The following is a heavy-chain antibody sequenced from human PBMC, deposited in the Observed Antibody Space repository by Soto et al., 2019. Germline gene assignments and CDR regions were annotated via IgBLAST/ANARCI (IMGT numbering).Heavy chain of an antibody. V-gene: IGHV5-51*01. D-gene: IGHD6-19*01. J-gene: IGHJ6*02. CDR3: ARHLAVAGMHYYYGMDV. CDR1: GYSFTSDW. Sequence: LGESLKISFKGSGYSFTSDWIGWVRQMPGKGLEWMGIIYPGDSDTRYSPSFQGQVTISADKSISTAYLQWSSLKASDTAMYYCARHLAVAGMHYYYGMDVWGQGTTVTVSS. CDR2: IYPGDSDT.